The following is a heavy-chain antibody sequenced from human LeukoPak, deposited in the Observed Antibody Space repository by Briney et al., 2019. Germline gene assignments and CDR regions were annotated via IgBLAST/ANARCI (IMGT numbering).Heavy chain of an antibody. J-gene: IGHJ4*02. Sequence: PGGSLRLSCAASGFRFSSHVMSWVRQAPGKGLEYVSSIDGTDGGSYYADSVKGRFTISRDNSKNTLFQQMNSLRVEDTAVYYCARVDSGNYDYWGQGTLLTVSS. CDR1: GFRFSSHV. D-gene: IGHD1-26*01. CDR2: IDGTDGGS. CDR3: ARVDSGNYDY. V-gene: IGHV3-23*01.